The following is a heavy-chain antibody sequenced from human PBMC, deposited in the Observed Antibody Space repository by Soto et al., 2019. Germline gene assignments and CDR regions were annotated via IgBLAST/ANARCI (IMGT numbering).Heavy chain of an antibody. CDR1: GFNFDYYG. D-gene: IGHD1-7*01. Sequence: GGSLRLSCQASGFNFDYYGMHWVRQAPGKGLEWVAVITYDGSNKYYADSVKGRFTISRDNSKNTLSLHLNTLKPEDTAVYHCAKDRVGGTFYTPLGFWGQGTLVTVSS. V-gene: IGHV3-30*18. CDR3: AKDRVGGTFYTPLGF. J-gene: IGHJ4*02. CDR2: ITYDGSNK.